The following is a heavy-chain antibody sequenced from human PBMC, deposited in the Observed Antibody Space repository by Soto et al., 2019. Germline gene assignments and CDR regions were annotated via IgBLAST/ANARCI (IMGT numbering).Heavy chain of an antibody. J-gene: IGHJ3*02. CDR2: IYHSGGT. V-gene: IGHV4-38-2*01. CDR3: ARGRVEYNLNAFDI. Sequence: PSETLSLTCAVSGYSISSGYYWGWIRQPPGKGLEWIGSIYHSGGTYYNPSLKSRVTISVDTSKNQFSLKLSSVTAADTAVYYCARGRVEYNLNAFDIWGQGTMVTVSS. CDR1: GYSISSGYY. D-gene: IGHD6-6*01.